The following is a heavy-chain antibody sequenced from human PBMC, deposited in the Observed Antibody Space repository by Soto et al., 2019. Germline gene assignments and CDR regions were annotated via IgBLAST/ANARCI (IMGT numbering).Heavy chain of an antibody. CDR2: SSQIGST. V-gene: IGHV4-30-2*01. CDR3: ARVPTYYYGSGSHNLYYYGMDV. J-gene: IGHJ6*02. Sequence: GDSSQIGSTYYNPSLKSRVTISVDRSKNQFSLKLSSVTAADTAVYYCARVPTYYYGSGSHNLYYYGMDVWGQGTTVIVSS. D-gene: IGHD3-10*01.